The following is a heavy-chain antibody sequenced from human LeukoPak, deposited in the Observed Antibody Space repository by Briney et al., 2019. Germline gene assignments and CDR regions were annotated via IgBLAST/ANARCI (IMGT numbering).Heavy chain of an antibody. Sequence: ASVKVSCKASGYTFTSYGISWVRQAPGQGLEWMGWISAYNGNTNYAQKFQGRVTMTEDTSTDTAYMELGSLRSEDTAVYYCATFNRDDYDILTGYYKSFGWFDPWGQGTLVTVSS. V-gene: IGHV1-18*01. J-gene: IGHJ5*02. CDR2: ISAYNGNT. CDR3: ATFNRDDYDILTGYYKSFGWFDP. D-gene: IGHD3-9*01. CDR1: GYTFTSYG.